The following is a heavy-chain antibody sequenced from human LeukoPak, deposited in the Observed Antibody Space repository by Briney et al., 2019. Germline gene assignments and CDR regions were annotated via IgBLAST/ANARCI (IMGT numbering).Heavy chain of an antibody. CDR3: ASPDPTIGTLNDAFDI. Sequence: GGSLRLSCAASGFTFSSNYMSWVRQAPGKGLEWVSVIYSGGSTYYADSVKGRFTISRDNSKNTLYLQMNSLRAEDTAVYYCASPDPTIGTLNDAFDIWGQGTMVTVSS. J-gene: IGHJ3*02. D-gene: IGHD5-24*01. CDR2: IYSGGST. CDR1: GFTFSSNY. V-gene: IGHV3-53*01.